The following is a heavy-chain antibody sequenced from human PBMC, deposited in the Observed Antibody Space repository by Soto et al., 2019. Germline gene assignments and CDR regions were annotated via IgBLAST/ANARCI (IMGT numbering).Heavy chain of an antibody. CDR1: GGPFSVYF. CDR3: ARILVGAFDF. Sequence: QVNLQQWGAGLLKPSETLSLTCAAYGGPFSVYFWTWIRQSPGKGLEWIGDINHRGSTSYSPSLKSRVTISLDTSKNQFSLSLTSVTAADTAVYYCARILVGAFDFWGQGALVTVSS. V-gene: IGHV4-34*01. J-gene: IGHJ4*02. D-gene: IGHD1-26*01. CDR2: INHRGST.